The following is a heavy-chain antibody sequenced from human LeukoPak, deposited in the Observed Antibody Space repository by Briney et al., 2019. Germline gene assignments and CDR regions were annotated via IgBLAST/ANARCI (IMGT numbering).Heavy chain of an antibody. J-gene: IGHJ4*02. CDR2: IYYSGTT. CDR1: GGSISGYY. Sequence: PSETLSLTCTVSGGSISGYYWSWIRQPPGKGLELIGYIYYSGTTNYNPSLKSRVTISVDTSKNQFSLKLGPVTAADTAVYFCARFGSYSFDSWGQGSLVTVSS. D-gene: IGHD3-10*01. V-gene: IGHV4-59*01. CDR3: ARFGSYSFDS.